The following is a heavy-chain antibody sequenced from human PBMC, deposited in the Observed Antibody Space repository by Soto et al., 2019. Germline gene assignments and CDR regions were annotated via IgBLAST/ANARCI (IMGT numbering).Heavy chain of an antibody. CDR1: GFTFSSYA. V-gene: IGHV3-23*01. Sequence: EVQLLESGGGLVPPGGSLRLSCAASGFTFSSYAMSWVRQAPGEGLEWLAGITFRGDNTYYPDSVKGRFTLSRDDSRNRLDLQMNSLKVEDTALYYCAKLGTMGVFDNWGQGTLLTVSS. CDR2: ITFRGDNT. J-gene: IGHJ4*02. CDR3: AKLGTMGVFDN. D-gene: IGHD1-1*01.